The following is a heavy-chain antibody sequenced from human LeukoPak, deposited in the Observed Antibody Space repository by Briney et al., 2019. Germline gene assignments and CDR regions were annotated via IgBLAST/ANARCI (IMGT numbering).Heavy chain of an antibody. CDR2: IYPGDSDT. D-gene: IGHD2-21*02. J-gene: IGHJ5*02. CDR3: ARSSDCGGDCLNWFDP. Sequence: GESLKISCKGSGYSSTSYWIGWVRQMPGKGLEWMGIIYPGDSDTRYSPSFQGQVTISADKSISTAYLQWSSLKASDTAMYYCARSSDCGGDCLNWFDPWGQGTLVTVSS. V-gene: IGHV5-51*01. CDR1: GYSSTSYW.